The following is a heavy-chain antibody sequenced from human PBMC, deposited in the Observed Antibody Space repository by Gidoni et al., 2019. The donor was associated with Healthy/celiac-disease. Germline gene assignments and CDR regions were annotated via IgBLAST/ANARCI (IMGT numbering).Heavy chain of an antibody. CDR1: GFTFSSYA. CDR2: ISGSGGST. D-gene: IGHD3-10*01. Sequence: EVQLLESGGGLVQPGGSLRLSCAASGFTFSSYAMSWVRQVPGKGLEWVSAISGSGGSTYYADSVKGRFTISRDNAKNTLYLQMNSLRAEDTAVYYCAKDGRMVRGVIEYWGQGTLVTVS. V-gene: IGHV3-23*01. J-gene: IGHJ4*02. CDR3: AKDGRMVRGVIEY.